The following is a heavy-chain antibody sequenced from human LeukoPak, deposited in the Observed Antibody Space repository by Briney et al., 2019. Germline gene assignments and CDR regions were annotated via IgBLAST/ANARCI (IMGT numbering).Heavy chain of an antibody. CDR2: IYSGGRT. Sequence: GGSLTLSCAPTMLTVSSIYMSWVRQAPGKGLEWVSVIYSGGRTYYADFVKGRFTIPREHSKNTLYLQMNSLRAEYMAVYYCARGPGSGYYYFDYWGQGTLVTVSS. J-gene: IGHJ4*02. V-gene: IGHV3-53*01. CDR1: MLTVSSIY. D-gene: IGHD3-22*01. CDR3: ARGPGSGYYYFDY.